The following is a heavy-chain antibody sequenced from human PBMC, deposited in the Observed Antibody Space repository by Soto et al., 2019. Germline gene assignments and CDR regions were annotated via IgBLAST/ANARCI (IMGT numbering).Heavy chain of an antibody. V-gene: IGHV4-30-4*01. CDR1: GGSISSGDYY. D-gene: IGHD3-3*01. CDR2: IYYRGST. Sequence: QVQLQESGPGLVKPSQTLSLTCTVSGGSISSGDYYWSWIRQPPGKGLEWIGYIYYRGSTYYNPSHSRRFTISVDTSKNQFSLKLSSVTAADTAVYYCARNTKRFLAVRGFDPWGQGTLVTVSS. CDR3: ARNTKRFLAVRGFDP. J-gene: IGHJ5*02.